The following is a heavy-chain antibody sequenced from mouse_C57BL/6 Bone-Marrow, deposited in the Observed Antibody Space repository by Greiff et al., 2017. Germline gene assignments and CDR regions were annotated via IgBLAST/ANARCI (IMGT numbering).Heavy chain of an antibody. CDR1: GFTFSDFY. V-gene: IGHV7-1*01. J-gene: IGHJ4*01. D-gene: IGHD1-1*01. Sequence: EVQVVESGGGLVQSGRSLRLSCATSGFTFSDFYMEWVRQAPGKGLEWIAASRNKANDYTTAYSESVKGRFIVSRDTSQSILYLQMNALRAEDTANYYCARDAAVVGHGAMAYWGQGTSVTVSS. CDR3: ARDAAVVGHGAMAY. CDR2: SRNKANDYTT.